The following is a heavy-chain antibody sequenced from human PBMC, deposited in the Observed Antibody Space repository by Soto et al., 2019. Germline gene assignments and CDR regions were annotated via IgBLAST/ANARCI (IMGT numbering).Heavy chain of an antibody. CDR2: IYYSGST. J-gene: IGHJ5*01. V-gene: IGHV4-59*08. D-gene: IGHD6-19*01. CDR3: ARSHRVYSRGWASDS. CDR1: GGSISSYY. Sequence: QVQLQESGPGLVKPSETLSLTCTVSGGSISSYYWSWIRQPPGKGLEWIGYIYYSGSTNYNPSLKSRVTISVDTSNNQFSRKLSCVPAADTAVYYCARSHRVYSRGWASDSWGQGTLVTVSS.